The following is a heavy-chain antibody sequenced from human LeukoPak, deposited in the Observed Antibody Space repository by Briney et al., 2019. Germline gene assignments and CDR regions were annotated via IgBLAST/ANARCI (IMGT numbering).Heavy chain of an antibody. CDR2: ISANNGNT. CDR3: ARDGELYSGSKGLFDI. J-gene: IGHJ3*02. Sequence: GASVKVSRKASGYTFSGYGISWVRQAPGQGLDWMGWISANNGNTNYAQKLQGRVTMTTDTSTSTAYMELRSLRSDDTAVYYCARDGELYSGSKGLFDIWGQGTMVTVSS. CDR1: GYTFSGYG. D-gene: IGHD1-26*01. V-gene: IGHV1-18*01.